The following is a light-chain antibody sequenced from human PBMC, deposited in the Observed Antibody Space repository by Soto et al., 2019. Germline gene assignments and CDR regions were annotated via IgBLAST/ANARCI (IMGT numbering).Light chain of an antibody. CDR2: GAS. Sequence: TQSPSTLSGSVGDRVTITCRASQTISSWLAWYQQKPGQAPRLLIYGASSRATGIPDRFSGSGSGTDFTLTINRLEPEDFAVYYCQHYGNSPPSVTFGPGTKVDIK. V-gene: IGKV3-20*01. J-gene: IGKJ3*01. CDR1: QTISSW. CDR3: QHYGNSPPSVT.